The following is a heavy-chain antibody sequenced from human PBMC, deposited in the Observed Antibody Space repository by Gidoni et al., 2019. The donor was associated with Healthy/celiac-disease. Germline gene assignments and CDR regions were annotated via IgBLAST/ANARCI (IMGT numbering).Heavy chain of an antibody. D-gene: IGHD6-13*01. Sequence: EVQLVESGGGLVQPGGSLRLSCAASGFTVSSNYMSWVRQAPGKGLELVSVIYSGGSTYYADSVKGRFTISRDNSKNTLYLQMNSLRAEDTAVYYCATPWAAAVLSYYYGMDVWGQGTTVTVSS. V-gene: IGHV3-66*01. CDR2: IYSGGST. CDR1: GFTVSSNY. J-gene: IGHJ6*02. CDR3: ATPWAAAVLSYYYGMDV.